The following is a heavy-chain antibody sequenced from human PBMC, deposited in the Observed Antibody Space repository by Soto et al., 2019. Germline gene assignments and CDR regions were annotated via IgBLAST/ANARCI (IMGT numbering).Heavy chain of an antibody. CDR1: GFTFNNYA. Sequence: EVQLLESGGGLVQPGGSLRLSCAASGFTFNNYAMTWVRQAPGKGLEWVSAISGGGDTTSYADSVKGRFTVSRDGSKTTLDLQMSSLRADDTALYYCAKGRGGSGSLTPRVDFWGQGTLVTVSS. CDR2: ISGGGDTT. J-gene: IGHJ4*02. CDR3: AKGRGGSGSLTPRVDF. V-gene: IGHV3-23*01. D-gene: IGHD3-10*01.